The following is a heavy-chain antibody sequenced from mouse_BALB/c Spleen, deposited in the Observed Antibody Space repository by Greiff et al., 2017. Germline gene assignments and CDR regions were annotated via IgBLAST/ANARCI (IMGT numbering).Heavy chain of an antibody. J-gene: IGHJ3*01. Sequence: DVMLVESGGGLVKPGGSLKLSCAASGFTFSSYTMSWVRQTPEKRLEWVATISSGGGNTYYPDSVKGRFIISRDNAKNNLYLQMSSLRSEDTALYYCARGDYGPWFAYWGQGTLVTVSA. V-gene: IGHV5-9*03. CDR2: ISSGGGNT. CDR1: GFTFSSYT. D-gene: IGHD2-4*01. CDR3: ARGDYGPWFAY.